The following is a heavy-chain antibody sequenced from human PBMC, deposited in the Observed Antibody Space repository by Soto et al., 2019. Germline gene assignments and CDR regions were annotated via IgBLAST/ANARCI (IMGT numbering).Heavy chain of an antibody. CDR1: GYTFTSYG. Sequence: QVQLVQSGAEVKKPGASVKVSCKASGYTFTSYGISWVRQAPGQGLEWMGWISAYNGNTNYAQKLQGRVTMTTDTPTSTAYMELRSLRSDDTAVYYCARDGPLPILELWFGELGGSWFDPWRQGSLVTVSS. CDR2: ISAYNGNT. CDR3: ARDGPLPILELWFGELGGSWFDP. D-gene: IGHD3-10*01. J-gene: IGHJ5*02. V-gene: IGHV1-18*04.